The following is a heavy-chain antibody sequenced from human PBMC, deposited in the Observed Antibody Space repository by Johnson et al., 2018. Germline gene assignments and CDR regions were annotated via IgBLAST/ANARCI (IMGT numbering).Heavy chain of an antibody. CDR2: IYHDGST. J-gene: IGHJ6*02. Sequence: QVQLQESGPGLVKPSETLSLTCTVYGGSLNTYYWSWIRQPPGKGLEYIGDIYHDGSTKYNPSLTSRVSMSVDTSKNQNSPKLSSVTPADTAVYYCARDELVSDYYYYGMDVWGQGISVTVSS. CDR1: GGSLNTYY. V-gene: IGHV4-59*01. D-gene: IGHD5/OR15-5a*01. CDR3: ARDELVSDYYYYGMDV.